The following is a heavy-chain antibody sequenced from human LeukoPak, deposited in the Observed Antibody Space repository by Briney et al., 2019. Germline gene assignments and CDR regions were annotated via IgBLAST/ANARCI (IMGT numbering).Heavy chain of an antibody. CDR2: ISAYNGNT. CDR1: GYTFTSYG. V-gene: IGHV1-18*04. CDR3: ARDGYSSGWYGSYFDY. Sequence: ASVKVSCKASGYTFTSYGISWVRQAPGQGLEWMGWISAYNGNTNYAQNLQGRVTMTTDTSTSTAYMELRSLRSDDTAVYYCARDGYSSGWYGSYFDYWGQGTLVTVSS. D-gene: IGHD6-19*01. J-gene: IGHJ4*02.